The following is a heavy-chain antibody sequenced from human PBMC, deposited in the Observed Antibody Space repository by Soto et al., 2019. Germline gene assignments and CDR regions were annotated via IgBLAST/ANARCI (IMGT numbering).Heavy chain of an antibody. CDR3: AHSIHPTIHAHWYYYYYGMDV. Sequence: SGPTLVNPTQTLTLTCTFSGFSLSTSGVGVGWIRQPPGKALEWLALIYWNDDKRYSPSLKSRLTITKDTSKNQVVLTMTNMDPVDTATYYCAHSIHPTIHAHWYYYYYGMDVWGQGTTVTVSS. D-gene: IGHD1-1*01. V-gene: IGHV2-5*01. CDR1: GFSLSTSGVG. J-gene: IGHJ6*02. CDR2: IYWNDDK.